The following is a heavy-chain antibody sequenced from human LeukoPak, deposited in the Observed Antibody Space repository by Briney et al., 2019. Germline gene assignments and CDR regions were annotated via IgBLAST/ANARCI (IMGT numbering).Heavy chain of an antibody. CDR3: ARSMVDTAMPFDP. CDR1: GGSISSGGYS. D-gene: IGHD5-18*01. J-gene: IGHJ5*02. Sequence: PSETLSLTCAVSGGSISSGGYSWSWIRQPPGKCLKWIGYIYHSGSTYYNPSLKSRVTISVDRSKNQFSLKLSSVTAADTAVYYCARSMVDTAMPFDPWGQGTLVTVSS. CDR2: IYHSGST. V-gene: IGHV4-30-2*01.